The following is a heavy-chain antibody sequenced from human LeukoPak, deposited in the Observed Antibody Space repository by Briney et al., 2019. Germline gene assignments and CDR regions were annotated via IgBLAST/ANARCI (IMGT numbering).Heavy chain of an antibody. CDR3: ARGMSARSYDYVWGSYRFSNAFDI. D-gene: IGHD3-16*02. Sequence: PGGSLRLSCAASGFTFSSYWMHWVRQAPGKGLVWVSRINSDGSSTSYADSVKGRFTISRDNAKNTLYLQMNSLRAEDTAVYYCARGMSARSYDYVWGSYRFSNAFDIWGQGTMVTVSS. V-gene: IGHV3-74*01. CDR1: GFTFSSYW. CDR2: INSDGSST. J-gene: IGHJ3*02.